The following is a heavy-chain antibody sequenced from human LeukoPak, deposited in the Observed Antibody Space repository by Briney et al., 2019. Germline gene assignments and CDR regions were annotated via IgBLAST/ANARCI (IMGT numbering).Heavy chain of an antibody. Sequence: GGSLRLSCAASRFTFSSYSMNWVRQAPGKGLEWVSSISSSSSYIYYADSVKGRFTISRDNAKNSLYLQMNSLRAEDTAVYYCARDVMVEYSSGCGYWGQGTLVTVSS. CDR2: ISSSSSYI. J-gene: IGHJ4*02. CDR1: RFTFSSYS. D-gene: IGHD6-19*01. CDR3: ARDVMVEYSSGCGY. V-gene: IGHV3-21*01.